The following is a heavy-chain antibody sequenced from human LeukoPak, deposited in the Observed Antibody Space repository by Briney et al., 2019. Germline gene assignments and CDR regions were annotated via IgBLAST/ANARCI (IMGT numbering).Heavy chain of an antibody. CDR1: GGSISSGGYY. Sequence: SETLSLTCTVYGGSISSGGYYWSWIRQHPGKGLEWIGYIYYSGSTYYNPSLKSRVTISVDTSKNQFSLKLSSVTAADTGVYYCVRGVNWFDPWGQGTLVTVSS. CDR2: IYYSGST. J-gene: IGHJ5*02. CDR3: VRGVNWFDP. V-gene: IGHV4-31*03. D-gene: IGHD3-10*01.